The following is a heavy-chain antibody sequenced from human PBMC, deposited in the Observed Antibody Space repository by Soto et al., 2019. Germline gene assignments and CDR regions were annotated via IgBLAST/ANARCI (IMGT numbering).Heavy chain of an antibody. V-gene: IGHV3-30-3*01. J-gene: IGHJ6*02. D-gene: IGHD4-4*01. Sequence: PGGSLRLSCTASGFTFSSYAMHWVRQAPVRGLEWVAAVSSAGSNKYYADSVKGRFTISRDNSKSTLSLQMDSLRTEDTAVYFCAGPTTDQPPHYYGMDVWGQGTTVTVSS. CDR3: AGPTTDQPPHYYGMDV. CDR1: GFTFSSYA. CDR2: VSSAGSNK.